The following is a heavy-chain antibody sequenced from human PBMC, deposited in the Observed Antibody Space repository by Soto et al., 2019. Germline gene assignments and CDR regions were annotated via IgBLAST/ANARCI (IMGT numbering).Heavy chain of an antibody. Sequence: GSLRLSCAASGFTVSSNYMSWVRQAPGKVLEGVSVIYSGGSTYYAGSVKGRFTISRDNSKNTLYLQMNSLRAEDTAVYYCARGIDSSGYYYSPPLLDYWGQGTLVTVSS. D-gene: IGHD3-22*01. CDR3: ARGIDSSGYYYSPPLLDY. CDR2: IYSGGST. CDR1: GFTVSSNY. J-gene: IGHJ4*02. V-gene: IGHV3-53*01.